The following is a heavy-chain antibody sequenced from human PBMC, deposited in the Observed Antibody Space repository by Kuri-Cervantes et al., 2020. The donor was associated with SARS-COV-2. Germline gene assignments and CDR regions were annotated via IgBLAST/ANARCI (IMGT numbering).Heavy chain of an antibody. J-gene: IGHJ4*02. CDR1: GFTFGDYA. Sequence: GGSLRLSCTASGFTFGDYAMSWVRQAPGKGLEWVSAISGSGGSTYYADSVKGRFTISRDNAKNSLYLQMNSLRDEDTAVYYCARGGGDYWGQGTLVTVSS. CDR2: ISGSGGST. V-gene: IGHV3-23*01. CDR3: ARGGGDY.